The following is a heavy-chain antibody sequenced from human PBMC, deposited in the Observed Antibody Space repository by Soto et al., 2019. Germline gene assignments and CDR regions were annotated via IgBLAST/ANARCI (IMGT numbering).Heavy chain of an antibody. CDR1: GGSISDGYY. Sequence: PSETLSLTCTVSGGSISDGYYWSWIRQHPGKGLECIGSISDSGSTSYNPSLKSRLTISVDTSKNQFSLNLRSVTAADTAVYYCARRDRSGFSYWLDTWGQGTLVTVSS. CDR3: ARRDRSGFSYWLDT. J-gene: IGHJ5*02. CDR2: ISDSGST. D-gene: IGHD3-22*01. V-gene: IGHV4-31*03.